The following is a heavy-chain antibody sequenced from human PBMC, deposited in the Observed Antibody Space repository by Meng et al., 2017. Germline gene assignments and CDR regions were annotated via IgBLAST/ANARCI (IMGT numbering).Heavy chain of an antibody. V-gene: IGHV4-38-2*02. D-gene: IGHD2-21*02. J-gene: IGHJ6*02. CDR2: IYHSGST. Sequence: SETLSLTCTASGYSISSGYYWGWIRQPPGKGLEWIGSIYHSGSTYYNPSLKSRVTISVDTSKNQFSLKLSSVTAADTAVYYCARDETYCGGDCYQPGDYYGMDVWGQGTTVTVSS. CDR1: GYSISSGYY. CDR3: ARDETYCGGDCYQPGDYYGMDV.